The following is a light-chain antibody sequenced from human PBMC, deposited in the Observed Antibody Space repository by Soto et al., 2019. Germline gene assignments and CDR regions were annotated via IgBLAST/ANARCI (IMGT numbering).Light chain of an antibody. CDR1: QSVSSSY. CDR2: GAS. V-gene: IGKV3-20*01. CDR3: QQYGGSPPNT. Sequence: EIVLTQSPGTLSLSPGERATLSCRASQSVSSSYLAWYQQKPGQAPRLLIYGASSRAPGIPDRFSGSGSGTDFTLTISRLEPEDFAVYYCQQYGGSPPNTFGQGNRLEIK. J-gene: IGKJ2*01.